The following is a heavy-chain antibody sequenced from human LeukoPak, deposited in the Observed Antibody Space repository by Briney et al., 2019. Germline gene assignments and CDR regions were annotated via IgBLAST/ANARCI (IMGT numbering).Heavy chain of an antibody. CDR3: ARGNNGGFIDY. Sequence: GGSLRLSCAASGFTVISNLMTWVRQAPGKGLEWVSYTSSSSSSIFYADSVKGRFTISRDNAKNSLFLQMNSLRAEDTAVYYCARGNNGGFIDYWGQGALVTVSS. V-gene: IGHV3-48*04. CDR2: TSSSSSSI. CDR1: GFTVISNL. J-gene: IGHJ4*02. D-gene: IGHD2-8*01.